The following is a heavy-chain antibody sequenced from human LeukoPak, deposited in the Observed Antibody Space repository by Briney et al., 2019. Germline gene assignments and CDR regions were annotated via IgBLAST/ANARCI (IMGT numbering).Heavy chain of an antibody. V-gene: IGHV3-30*04. CDR3: AGESFDF. CDR2: ISKDGSMK. Sequence: GRSLRLSCAASGFSFSNYGMDWVRQAPGKGLEWVAVISKDGSMKYYSDSVKGRFTVSRDNSIHTLYLEMNSLKTEDTAVYYCAGESFDFWSQGTMVTVSS. J-gene: IGHJ3*01. CDR1: GFSFSNYG.